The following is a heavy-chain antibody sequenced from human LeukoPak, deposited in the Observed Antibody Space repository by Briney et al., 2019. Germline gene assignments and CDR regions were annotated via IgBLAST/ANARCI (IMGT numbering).Heavy chain of an antibody. D-gene: IGHD2-15*01. V-gene: IGHV4-34*01. Sequence: SETLSLTCTVSGGSISSYYWSWIRQPPGKGLEWIGEINHSGSTNYNPSLKSRVTISVDTSKNQFSLKLSSVTAADTAVYYCARVVVVAATEGSDYWGQGTLVTVSS. J-gene: IGHJ4*02. CDR3: ARVVVVAATEGSDY. CDR1: GGSISSYY. CDR2: INHSGST.